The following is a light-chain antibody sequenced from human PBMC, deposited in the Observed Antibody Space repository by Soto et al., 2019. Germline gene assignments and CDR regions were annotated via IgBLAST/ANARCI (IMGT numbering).Light chain of an antibody. V-gene: IGKV4-1*01. CDR1: PTNNNY. Sequence: EIVLTQSPGTLSLSPGGRATRSCRASPTNNNYLAWFQQKPGQAPKLLFHWASTRESGVPDRFSASGSGTDFTLTISSLQAEDVAVYYCQQYYATPQTFGQGTKVDIK. CDR2: WAS. CDR3: QQYYATPQT. J-gene: IGKJ1*01.